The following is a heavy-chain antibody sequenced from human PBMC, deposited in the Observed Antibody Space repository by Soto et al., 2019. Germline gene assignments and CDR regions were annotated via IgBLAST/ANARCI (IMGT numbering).Heavy chain of an antibody. J-gene: IGHJ4*02. D-gene: IGHD6-19*01. CDR3: ARSRIAVAYYFDY. V-gene: IGHV4-39*01. Sequence: SETLSLTCTASGGSISSSSYYWGWIRQPPGKGLEWIGSIYYSGSTYYNPSLKSRVTISVDTSKNQFSLKLSSVTAADTAVYYCARSRIAVAYYFDYWGQGTLVTVSS. CDR1: GGSISSSSYY. CDR2: IYYSGST.